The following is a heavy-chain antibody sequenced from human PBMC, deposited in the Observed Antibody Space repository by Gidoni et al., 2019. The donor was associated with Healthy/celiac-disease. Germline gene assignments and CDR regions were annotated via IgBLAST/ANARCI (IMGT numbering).Heavy chain of an antibody. CDR2: ISSSSSYT. Sequence: QVQLVESGGGLVKPGGSLRLSCAASGFTFSDYYLSWIRQAPGKGLEWVSYISSSSSYTNYADSVKGRFTISRDNAKNSLYLQMNSLRAEDTAVYYCARGLYDCSSTSCYESYYYYYMDVWGKGTTVTVSS. J-gene: IGHJ6*03. V-gene: IGHV3-11*05. CDR3: ARGLYDCSSTSCYESYYYYYMDV. CDR1: GFTFSDYY. D-gene: IGHD2-2*01.